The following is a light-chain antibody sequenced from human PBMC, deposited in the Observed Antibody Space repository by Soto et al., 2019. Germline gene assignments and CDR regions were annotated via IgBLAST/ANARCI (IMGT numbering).Light chain of an antibody. J-gene: IGLJ1*01. V-gene: IGLV2-14*02. CDR3: SSYTSSSTL. Sequence: QSVLTQPASVSGSPGQSITISCTGSSSAVGSYRLVSWYQHHPGKVPKLMIYEVSDRPSGISSRFSGSKSGNTASLTISGLQTEDEADYYCSSYTSSSTLFGTGTKVTVL. CDR2: EVS. CDR1: SSAVGSYRL.